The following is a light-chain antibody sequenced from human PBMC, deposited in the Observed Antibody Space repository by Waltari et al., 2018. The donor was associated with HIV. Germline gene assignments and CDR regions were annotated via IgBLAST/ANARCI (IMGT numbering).Light chain of an antibody. J-gene: IGLJ1*01. CDR3: CAYAGFSTYL. V-gene: IGLV2-23*02. Sequence: QSALTQSASVSASPGQSITISCPGSSSDIGTYHLVSWFQQHPGKAPRLLIYEVKNRPAGVSPRFSGSKSGNTASLTISGLQAADEADYHCCAYAGFSTYLFGPGTKVTVL. CDR2: EVK. CDR1: SSDIGTYHL.